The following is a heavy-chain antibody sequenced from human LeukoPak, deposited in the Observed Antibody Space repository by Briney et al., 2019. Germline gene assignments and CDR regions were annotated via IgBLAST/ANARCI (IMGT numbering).Heavy chain of an antibody. CDR3: ARGLHCGGDCFLFDY. D-gene: IGHD2-21*02. Sequence: PSETLSLTCTVSGGSISSSSYYWGWIRQPPGKGLEWIGSIYYSGSTYYNPSLKSRVTISVDTSKNQFSLKLSSVTAADTAVYYCARGLHCGGDCFLFDYWGQGTLVTVSS. V-gene: IGHV4-39*01. CDR2: IYYSGST. J-gene: IGHJ4*02. CDR1: GGSISSSSYY.